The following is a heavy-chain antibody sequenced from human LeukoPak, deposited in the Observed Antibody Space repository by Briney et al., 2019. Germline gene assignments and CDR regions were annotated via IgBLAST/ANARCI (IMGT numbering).Heavy chain of an antibody. CDR1: GYTFTSYA. Sequence: ASVKVSCKASGYTFTSYAMHWVRQAPGQRLEWMGWINAGNGNTKYSQKIQGRVTITRDTSASTAYMELSSLRSEDTAVYYCARDKVVRNGMDVWGQGTTVTVSS. CDR3: ARDKVVRNGMDV. CDR2: INAGNGNT. V-gene: IGHV1-3*01. J-gene: IGHJ6*02. D-gene: IGHD2-15*01.